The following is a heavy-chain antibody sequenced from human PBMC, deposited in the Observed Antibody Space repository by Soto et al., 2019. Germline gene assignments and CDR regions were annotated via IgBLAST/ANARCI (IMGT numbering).Heavy chain of an antibody. Sequence: QVQLVQSGAEVKKPGSSVKVSCKASGGTFSSLAISWVRQAPGQGLEWMGGLVPVFGTANYAQKFQGRVTITADTSTSTSYMALRSLRSEDTAVYYCARSAGVFDYWGQGTLVTVSS. V-gene: IGHV1-69*06. CDR2: LVPVFGTA. CDR3: ARSAGVFDY. CDR1: GGTFSSLA. J-gene: IGHJ4*02. D-gene: IGHD6-19*01.